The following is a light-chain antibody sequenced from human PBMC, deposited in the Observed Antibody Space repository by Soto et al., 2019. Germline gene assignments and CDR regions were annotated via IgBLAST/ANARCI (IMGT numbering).Light chain of an antibody. Sequence: DLQMTQSTYSLSASVGYRVIITCRASQSISSYLNSYHQKPGNAHKLLIYAASSLQSGVSSRFCGSGSGTDFTLTISSLQPEDFATYYCQQSYSIFMYTFGQGTKVDIK. CDR3: QQSYSIFMYT. CDR2: AAS. V-gene: IGKV1-39*01. CDR1: QSISSY. J-gene: IGKJ2*01.